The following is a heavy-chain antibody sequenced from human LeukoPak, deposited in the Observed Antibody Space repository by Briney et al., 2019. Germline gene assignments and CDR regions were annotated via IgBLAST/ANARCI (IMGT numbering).Heavy chain of an antibody. J-gene: IGHJ6*03. CDR2: IYYSGST. D-gene: IGHD2-2*01. V-gene: IGHV4-59*12. CDR3: ARAVCSTTSCHEYYYCYYMDV. Sequence: SETLSLTCTVSGGSISSYYWSWIRQPPGKGLEWIGYIYYSGSTNYNPYLKSRVTISVDTSKNQFSLKLSSVTAADTAVYYCARAVCSTTSCHEYYYCYYMDVWGKGTTVTVSS. CDR1: GGSISSYY.